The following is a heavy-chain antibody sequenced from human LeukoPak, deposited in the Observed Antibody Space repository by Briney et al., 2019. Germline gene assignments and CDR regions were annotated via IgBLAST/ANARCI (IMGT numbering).Heavy chain of an antibody. V-gene: IGHV5-51*01. CDR1: GYSFTSYW. D-gene: IGHD2-15*01. CDR3: ARGYCSGGSCYALDY. J-gene: IGHJ4*02. CDR2: IYPGDSDT. Sequence: GESLKISCKGSGYSFTSYWIGWVRQMPGKGLEWMGIIYPGDSDTRYGPSFQGQVTISADKSISTAYLQWSSLKASDTAMYYCARGYCSGGSCYALDYWGQGTLVTVSS.